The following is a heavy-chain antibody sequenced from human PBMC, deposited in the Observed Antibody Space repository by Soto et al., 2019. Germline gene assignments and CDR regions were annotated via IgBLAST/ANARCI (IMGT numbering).Heavy chain of an antibody. V-gene: IGHV4-31*03. CDR2: IYYSGST. D-gene: IGHD3-22*01. J-gene: IGHJ4*02. Sequence: QVQLQESGPGLVKPSQTLSLTCTVSGGSISSGGYYWSWIRQHPGKGLEWIGYIYYSGSTNYNPSLKRRVTISVDTSKNQWSLKLSSVTAADTAVYYCARDYDSSGYYYWGQGTLVTVSS. CDR1: GGSISSGGYY. CDR3: ARDYDSSGYYY.